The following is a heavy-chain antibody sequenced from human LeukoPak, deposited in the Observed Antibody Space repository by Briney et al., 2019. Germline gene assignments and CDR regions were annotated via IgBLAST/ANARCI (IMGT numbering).Heavy chain of an antibody. D-gene: IGHD3-10*02. CDR1: EFTFSSYW. CDR3: ARGVSVLGNDY. J-gene: IGHJ4*02. V-gene: IGHV3-74*01. Sequence: GGSLRLSCAASEFTFSSYWMHWVRQAPGKGLVWVSRISNDGSSTSYAESVKVRFTISRDNAKNTLYLQMNSLRAEDTALYYCARGVSVLGNDYWGQGTLVTVSS. CDR2: ISNDGSST.